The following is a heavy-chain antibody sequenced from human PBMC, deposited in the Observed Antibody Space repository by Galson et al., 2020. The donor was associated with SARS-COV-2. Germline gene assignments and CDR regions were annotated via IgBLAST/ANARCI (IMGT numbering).Heavy chain of an antibody. J-gene: IGHJ6*02. V-gene: IGHV4-59*01. Sequence: ETSETLSLTCSVSDGPISSYYWSWIRQPPGKGLKWIGYISYSGSTNYNPSLRSRVTISVDMSKNQFSLKLSSVTAADTAVYYCARDPAPLYGDNYYYGMDVWGRGTTVTVSS. CDR1: DGPISSYY. CDR2: ISYSGST. D-gene: IGHD4-17*01. CDR3: ARDPAPLYGDNYYYGMDV.